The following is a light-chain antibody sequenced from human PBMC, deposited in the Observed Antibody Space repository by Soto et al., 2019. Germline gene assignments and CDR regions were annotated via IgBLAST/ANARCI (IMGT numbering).Light chain of an antibody. J-gene: IGKJ1*01. CDR3: QQYGSSPLWT. V-gene: IGKV3-15*01. CDR1: QSVGSD. Sequence: ETVMTQSPATLSVSPGDRATLSWRASQSVGSDLAWYQQKRGQAPRLLIYAASTRATGIPARFSGSGSGTEFTLTINNLQSEDFAVYYCQQYGSSPLWTFGQGTKV. CDR2: AAS.